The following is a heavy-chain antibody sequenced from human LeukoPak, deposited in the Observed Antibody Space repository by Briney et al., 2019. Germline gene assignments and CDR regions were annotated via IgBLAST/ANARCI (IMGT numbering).Heavy chain of an antibody. V-gene: IGHV4-59*08. J-gene: IGHJ3*02. Sequence: SETLSLTCTVSGGSIDSYFWTWIRQPPGKGLEFIGNMYHSGSASYNASLKGRATISLESSRKQFSLKLTSVTAADTAVYYCARRGGSPLGAFDIWGQGTVVTVSS. CDR2: MYHSGSA. CDR1: GGSIDSYF. D-gene: IGHD1-26*01. CDR3: ARRGGSPLGAFDI.